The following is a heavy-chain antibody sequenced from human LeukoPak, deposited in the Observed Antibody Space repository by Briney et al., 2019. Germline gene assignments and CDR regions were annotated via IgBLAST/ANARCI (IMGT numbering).Heavy chain of an antibody. CDR1: GGSISSYY. Sequence: PSETLSLTCTVSGGSISSYYWSWIRQPPGKGLEWIGYIYYSGSTNYNPSLKSRVTISVDTSKNQFSLKLSSVTAADTAVYYCASSNSYYYDSSGYYYPAYYYYMDVWGKGTTVTVSS. CDR2: IYYSGST. V-gene: IGHV4-59*01. J-gene: IGHJ6*03. CDR3: ASSNSYYYDSSGYYYPAYYYYMDV. D-gene: IGHD3-22*01.